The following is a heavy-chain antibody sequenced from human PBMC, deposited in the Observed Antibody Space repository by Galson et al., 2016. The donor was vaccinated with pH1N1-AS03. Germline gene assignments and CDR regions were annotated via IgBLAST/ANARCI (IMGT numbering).Heavy chain of an antibody. V-gene: IGHV1-2*04. Sequence: SVKVSCKASGYIFTGFYVHWVRQAPGQGLEWMGWINPNNGVTNYAQKFQAWVTMTGDTSISTAYMELYGLTSDDTAVYYCARDPRGPCSSASCPTTYYFGMDVWGQGTTVIVSS. J-gene: IGHJ6*02. CDR2: INPNNGVT. CDR3: ARDPRGPCSSASCPTTYYFGMDV. D-gene: IGHD1-26*01. CDR1: GYIFTGFY.